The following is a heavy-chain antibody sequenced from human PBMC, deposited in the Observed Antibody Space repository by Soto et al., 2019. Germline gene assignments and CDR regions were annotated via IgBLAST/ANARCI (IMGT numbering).Heavy chain of an antibody. CDR1: GFTLTRQF. D-gene: IGHD2-15*01. J-gene: IGHJ4*02. V-gene: IGHV3-74*01. CDR3: ATVGGGGSGRYFDS. CDR2: ISGDGSSI. Sequence: LSCVGSGFTLTRQFIHWVRQAPCRGLVWVSRISGDGSSIVYADSVKGLFTLSRDNAKNTLYLQMNSLRAEDTAVYYCATVGGGGSGRYFDSWGQGTLVTVSA.